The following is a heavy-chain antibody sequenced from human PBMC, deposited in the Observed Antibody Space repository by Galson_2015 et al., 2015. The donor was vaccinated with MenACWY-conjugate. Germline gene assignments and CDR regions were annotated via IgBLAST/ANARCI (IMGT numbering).Heavy chain of an antibody. Sequence: SVKVSCKASGYSFTTSGITWVRQAPGQGLEWMGWMNTYDTNTQYTQKFQGRVTMTTDTSTSTAYMELRSLTSDDTAVYYCAKYSPGYCSGGNCFRGFDFWGQGTLVTVSS. CDR3: AKYSPGYCSGGNCFRGFDF. J-gene: IGHJ4*02. V-gene: IGHV1-18*04. CDR1: GYSFTTSG. D-gene: IGHD2-15*01. CDR2: MNTYDTNT.